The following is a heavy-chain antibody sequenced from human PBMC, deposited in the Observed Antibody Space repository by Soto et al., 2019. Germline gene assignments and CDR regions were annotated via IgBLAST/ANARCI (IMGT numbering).Heavy chain of an antibody. CDR3: VRDKYYDFWSGYYTAYQFYGMDV. Sequence: PGGSLRLSCAASGFTYSRYWMHWVRQAPGKGLVWVSRINSDGSSTTYVDSVKGRFTISRDNARNTLFLQINSLRADDTAVYYCVRDKYYDFWSGYYTAYQFYGMDVWGQETTVTVSS. D-gene: IGHD3-3*01. V-gene: IGHV3-74*01. CDR2: INSDGSST. J-gene: IGHJ6*02. CDR1: GFTYSRYW.